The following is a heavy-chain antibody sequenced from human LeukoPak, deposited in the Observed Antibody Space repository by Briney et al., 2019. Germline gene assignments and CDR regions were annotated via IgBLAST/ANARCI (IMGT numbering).Heavy chain of an antibody. V-gene: IGHV4-59*01. J-gene: IGHJ4*02. Sequence: SETLSLTCTVSGGSINTYFWSWIRQPPGKGLEWIGYIYYSGSTNYNPSLKSRVTISVDTSKNQFSLKLSSVTAADTAVYYCAREQSSGYLYYFDYWGQGTLVTVSS. D-gene: IGHD3-22*01. CDR1: GGSINTYF. CDR2: IYYSGST. CDR3: AREQSSGYLYYFDY.